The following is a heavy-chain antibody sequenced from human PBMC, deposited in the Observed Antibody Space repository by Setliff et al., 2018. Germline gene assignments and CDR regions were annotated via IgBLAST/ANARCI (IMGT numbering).Heavy chain of an antibody. CDR1: GYTFTSYY. J-gene: IGHJ3*02. CDR3: ARGAYYDSSGSYAFDI. CDR2: INPGGGST. V-gene: IGHV1-46*01. Sequence: ASVKVSCKASGYTFTSYYMHWVRQAPGQGLEWMGIINPGGGSTSYAQKFQGRVTMTRDTSTSTVYMELSSLRSEDTAVYYCARGAYYDSSGSYAFDIWGQGTMVTVSS. D-gene: IGHD3-22*01.